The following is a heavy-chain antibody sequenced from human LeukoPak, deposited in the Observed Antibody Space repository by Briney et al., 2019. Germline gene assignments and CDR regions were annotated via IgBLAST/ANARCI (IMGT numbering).Heavy chain of an antibody. D-gene: IGHD5-12*01. Sequence: PGRSLRLSCAASGFTFSSYAMHWVRQAPGKGLEWVAVISYDGSNKYYADSVKGRFTISRDNSKNTLYLQMNSLRAEGTAVYYCARDQYSGYIQLSGMDVWGQGTTVTVSS. CDR2: ISYDGSNK. CDR3: ARDQYSGYIQLSGMDV. J-gene: IGHJ6*02. V-gene: IGHV3-30-3*01. CDR1: GFTFSSYA.